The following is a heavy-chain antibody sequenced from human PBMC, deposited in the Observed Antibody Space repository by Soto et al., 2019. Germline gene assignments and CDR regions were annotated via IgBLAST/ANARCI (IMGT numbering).Heavy chain of an antibody. CDR2: IYYSGNT. CDR1: GGSISSSSYY. CDR3: ARQNGSFRSWFDS. D-gene: IGHD3-10*01. V-gene: IGHV4-39*01. J-gene: IGHJ5*01. Sequence: SETLSLTCTVSGGSISSSSYYWGWIRQPPGKGLEWIGSIYYSGNTYYNPSLKSRVTISVDTAKNQFSLKLSSVTAADTAMYYCARQNGSFRSWFDSWGQGILVTVSS.